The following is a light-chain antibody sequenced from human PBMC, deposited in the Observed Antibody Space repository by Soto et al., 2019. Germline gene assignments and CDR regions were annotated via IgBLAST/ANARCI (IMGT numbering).Light chain of an antibody. J-gene: IGKJ4*01. CDR3: QQYDNLPLT. V-gene: IGKV1-33*01. Sequence: DIQMTQSPSSLSASVGDRVTITCQASHDISNYLNWYQQKPGKAPKLLIYDASNLETGVPSRFSGSVSGTDFTFTIISLQPEDIATYYCQQYDNLPLTFGGGTTVEIK. CDR1: HDISNY. CDR2: DAS.